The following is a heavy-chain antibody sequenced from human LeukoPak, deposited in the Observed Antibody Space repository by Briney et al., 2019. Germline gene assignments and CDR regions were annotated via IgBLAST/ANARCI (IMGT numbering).Heavy chain of an antibody. V-gene: IGHV5-51*01. CDR2: IYPGDSDT. Sequence: GESLKISCKGSGYSFTSYWIGWVRQMPGKGLEWMGIIYPGDSDTRYSPSFQGQVTISADKSISTAYLQWSSLKASDTAMYYCARLGSGCLVCSGSYSSFDYWGQGTLVTVSS. CDR1: GYSFTSYW. CDR3: ARLGSGCLVCSGSYSSFDY. D-gene: IGHD3-10*02. J-gene: IGHJ4*02.